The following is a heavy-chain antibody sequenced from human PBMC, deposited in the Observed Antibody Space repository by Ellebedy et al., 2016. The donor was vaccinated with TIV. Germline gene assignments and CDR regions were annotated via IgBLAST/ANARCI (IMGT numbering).Heavy chain of an antibody. V-gene: IGHV1-2*02. J-gene: IGHJ4*02. Sequence: AASVTVSCKASGFLFLAYYMHWVRQAPGQGLEWMGWINPHSGGTNYAQNFQGRVTMTRDTSISTAYMELSRLRSDDTAVFYCLVRGVRDFDHWGQGTLVTVSS. D-gene: IGHD3-10*01. CDR1: GFLFLAYY. CDR3: LVRGVRDFDH. CDR2: INPHSGGT.